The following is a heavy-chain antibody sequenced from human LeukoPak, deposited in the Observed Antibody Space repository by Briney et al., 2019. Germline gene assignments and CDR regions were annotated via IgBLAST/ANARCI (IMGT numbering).Heavy chain of an antibody. Sequence: GGSLRLSCVASGFTFSSYGMHWVRQAPGKGLEWVAVISYDGSNKFYVDSVKGRFTISRDNSKNTLYLQMNSLRAEDKAVYYCAKSLDWYWYFDYWGQGTLVTVSS. V-gene: IGHV3-30*18. CDR1: GFTFSSYG. CDR2: ISYDGSNK. CDR3: AKSLDWYWYFDY. J-gene: IGHJ4*02. D-gene: IGHD2-8*02.